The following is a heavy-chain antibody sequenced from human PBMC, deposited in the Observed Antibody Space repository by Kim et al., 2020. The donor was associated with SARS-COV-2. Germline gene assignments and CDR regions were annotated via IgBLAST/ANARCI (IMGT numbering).Heavy chain of an antibody. CDR1: GFTFSSYG. V-gene: IGHV3-33*05. J-gene: IGHJ6*02. D-gene: IGHD3-9*01. CDR3: ARAQLLQAYDILSYYGMDV. CDR2: ISYDGSNK. Sequence: GGSLRLSCAASGFTFSSYGMHWVRQAPGKGLEWVAVISYDGSNKYYADSVKGRFTISRDNSKNTLYLQMNSLRAEDTAVYYCARAQLLQAYDILSYYGMDVWGQGTTVTVSS.